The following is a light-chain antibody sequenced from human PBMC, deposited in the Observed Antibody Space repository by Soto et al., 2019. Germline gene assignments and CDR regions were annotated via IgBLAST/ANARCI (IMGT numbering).Light chain of an antibody. CDR1: KLGDKY. V-gene: IGLV3-1*01. Sequence: SYELTQPPSVSVSPGQXXSITCSGDKLGDKYACWYQQKPGQSPVLVIYQDSKRPSGIPERFSGSNSGNTATLTISGTQAMDEADYYCQAWDSSTRVVFGGGTKLTVL. CDR3: QAWDSSTRVV. CDR2: QDS. J-gene: IGLJ2*01.